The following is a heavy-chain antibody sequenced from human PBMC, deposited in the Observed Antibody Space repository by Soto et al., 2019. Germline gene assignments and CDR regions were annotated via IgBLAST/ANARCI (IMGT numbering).Heavy chain of an antibody. CDR2: INSDGSST. Sequence: GGSLRLSCAASGFSFSTYWMHWVRQAPGKGLAWVSHINSDGSSTNYADSVKGRFTISRDNAKNMLFLQMNSLRAEDTAVYYCARGGFYGSASYYKPQINYYLDVWGKGTTVNVPS. CDR3: ARGGFYGSASYYKPQINYYLDV. J-gene: IGHJ6*03. V-gene: IGHV3-74*01. CDR1: GFSFSTYW. D-gene: IGHD3-10*01.